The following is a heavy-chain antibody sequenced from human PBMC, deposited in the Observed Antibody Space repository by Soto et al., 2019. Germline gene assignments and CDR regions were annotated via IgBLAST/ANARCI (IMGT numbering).Heavy chain of an antibody. Sequence: GGSLRLSCAASGFTFDDYAMHWVRQVPGKGLEWVSGISWRGASIDYADSVKGRFTTSRDNAKNSLYLQMNSLRAEDTAVYYCARDPAIYSGKFDYGLDVWGQGTTVTVSS. D-gene: IGHD4-4*01. CDR1: GFTFDDYA. CDR2: ISWRGASI. CDR3: ARDPAIYSGKFDYGLDV. J-gene: IGHJ6*02. V-gene: IGHV3-9*01.